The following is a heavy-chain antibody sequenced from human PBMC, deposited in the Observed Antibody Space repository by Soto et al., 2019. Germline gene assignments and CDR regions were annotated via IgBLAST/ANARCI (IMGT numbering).Heavy chain of an antibody. J-gene: IGHJ4*02. CDR2: ITGPGRT. D-gene: IGHD6-19*01. Sequence: EVQLLESGGGWVQPGGSLRLSCAASGFTFSSCAMSWVRQAPGKGLQWVSAITGPGRTYYADSVKGRFTISRDNSKSTLYLQMNSLRAEDTAIYYCAKDKMEEWLVGGYFDYWGQGALVTVSS. V-gene: IGHV3-23*01. CDR3: AKDKMEEWLVGGYFDY. CDR1: GFTFSSCA.